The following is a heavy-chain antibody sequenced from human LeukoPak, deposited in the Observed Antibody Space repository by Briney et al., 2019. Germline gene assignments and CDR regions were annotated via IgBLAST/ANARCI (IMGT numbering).Heavy chain of an antibody. V-gene: IGHV1-18*01. D-gene: IGHD2-2*01. Sequence: ASVKVSCKASGYTFTSYGISWVRQAPGQGLEWMGWISAYNGNTNYARKLQGRVTMTTDTSTSTAYMELRSLRSDDTAVYYCARGPLKGYCSSTSCPYDYWGQGTLVTVSS. CDR3: ARGPLKGYCSSTSCPYDY. CDR1: GYTFTSYG. CDR2: ISAYNGNT. J-gene: IGHJ4*02.